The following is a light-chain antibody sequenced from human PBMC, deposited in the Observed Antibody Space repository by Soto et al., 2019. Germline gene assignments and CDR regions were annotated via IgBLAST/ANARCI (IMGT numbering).Light chain of an antibody. Sequence: EIVLTQSPGTLSLSPGERATLSCRASQSVSSDLAWYQQKPGQAPRLLIYGSSNRATGIPARFSGSGSGTDFTLTISSLEPEDFAVYYCQQYGSIPLTFGQGTKV. J-gene: IGKJ1*01. CDR3: QQYGSIPLT. CDR1: QSVSSD. V-gene: IGKV3-20*01. CDR2: GSS.